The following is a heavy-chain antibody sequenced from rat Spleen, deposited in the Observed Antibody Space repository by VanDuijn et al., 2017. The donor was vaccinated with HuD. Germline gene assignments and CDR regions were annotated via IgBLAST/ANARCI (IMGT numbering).Heavy chain of an antibody. Sequence: EVQLVESDGGLVQPGRSLKLSCAASGFTFSDYYMAWVRQAPTKGLEWVAIITYDGSSTYYRDSVKGRFTISRDNAKNTLYLQMDSLRSEDTATYYCAKEGDGGYSSYPNWFAYWGQGTLVTVSS. CDR2: ITYDGSST. V-gene: IGHV5-7*01. CDR3: AKEGDGGYSSYPNWFAY. CDR1: GFTFSDYY. J-gene: IGHJ3*01. D-gene: IGHD1-8*01.